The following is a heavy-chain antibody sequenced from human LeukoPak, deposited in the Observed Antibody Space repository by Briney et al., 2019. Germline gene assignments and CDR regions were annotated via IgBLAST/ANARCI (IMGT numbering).Heavy chain of an antibody. D-gene: IGHD4-11*01. CDR3: AKEGGNTVSATKYFDS. V-gene: IGHV3-23*01. CDR1: GFTFSSYA. Sequence: GGSLRLSCAASGFTFSSYAMTWVRQAPGKGLEWVSGITGSGVSTYYADSVKGRFTISRDNSKNTLYLQMNGLRVEDTAVYHFAKEGGNTVSATKYFDSWGQGTLVTVSS. J-gene: IGHJ4*02. CDR2: ITGSGVST.